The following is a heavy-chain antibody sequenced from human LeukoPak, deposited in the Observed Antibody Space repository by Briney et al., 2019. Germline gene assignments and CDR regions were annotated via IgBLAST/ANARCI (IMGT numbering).Heavy chain of an antibody. V-gene: IGHV4-4*07. J-gene: IGHJ4*02. CDR2: IYTSGST. Sequence: TETLSLTCTVSGGSISSYYWSWIRQPAGKGLEWIGRIYTSGSTNYNPSPKSRVTMSVDTSKNQFSLKLSSVTAADTAVYYCARDYYDSSGYYYDYWGQGTLVTVSS. CDR3: ARDYYDSSGYYYDY. CDR1: GGSISSYY. D-gene: IGHD3-22*01.